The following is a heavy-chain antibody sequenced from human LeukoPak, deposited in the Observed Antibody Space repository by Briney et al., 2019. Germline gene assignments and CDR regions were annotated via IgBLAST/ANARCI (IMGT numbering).Heavy chain of an antibody. V-gene: IGHV4-59*01. D-gene: IGHD6-13*01. CDR1: GGSISSYY. CDR3: ARGIAAAGRYYYYYYMDV. CDR2: IYYSGST. Sequence: KPSETLSLTCTVSGGSISSYYWSWIRQPPGKGLEWIGYIYYSGSTNYNPSLKSRVTISVDTSKNQFSLKLSSVTAADTAVHYCARGIAAAGRYYYYYYMDVWGKGTTVTVSS. J-gene: IGHJ6*03.